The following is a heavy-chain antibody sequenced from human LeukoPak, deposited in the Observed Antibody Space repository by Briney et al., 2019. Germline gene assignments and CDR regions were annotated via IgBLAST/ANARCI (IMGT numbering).Heavy chain of an antibody. V-gene: IGHV3-33*06. CDR1: GFTFSSYG. J-gene: IGHJ6*03. CDR2: IRYDGSNK. Sequence: SLKISCAASGFTFSSYGMHWVRQAPGKGLEWVAVIRYDGSNKYYADSVKGRFTISRDNSKNTLYLQMNSLRDEDTAVYYCAKDSSGWPLYYYYMDVWGKGTTVTVSS. CDR3: AKDSSGWPLYYYYMDV. D-gene: IGHD6-19*01.